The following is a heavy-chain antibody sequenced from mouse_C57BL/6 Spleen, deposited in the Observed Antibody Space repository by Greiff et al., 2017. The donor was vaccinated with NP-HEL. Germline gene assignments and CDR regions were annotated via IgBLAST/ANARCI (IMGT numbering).Heavy chain of an antibody. Sequence: QVQLQQPGAELVRPGSSVKLSCKASGYTFTSYWMHWVKQRPIQGLEWIGNIDPSDSETHYNQKFKDKATLTVDKSSSTAYMQLSSLTSEDSAVYYCARRRHYGNYWYFDVWGTGTTVTVSS. CDR1: GYTFTSYW. CDR3: ARRRHYGNYWYFDV. D-gene: IGHD2-1*01. CDR2: IDPSDSET. V-gene: IGHV1-52*01. J-gene: IGHJ1*03.